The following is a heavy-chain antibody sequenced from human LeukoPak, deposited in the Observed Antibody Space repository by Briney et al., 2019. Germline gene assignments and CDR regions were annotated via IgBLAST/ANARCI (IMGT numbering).Heavy chain of an antibody. J-gene: IGHJ4*02. CDR1: GYTFTSYG. CDR2: INPNSGGT. CDR3: ARADTAMVTVDY. V-gene: IGHV1-2*02. D-gene: IGHD5-18*01. Sequence: ASVKVSCKASGYTFTSYGISWVRQAPGQGLEWMGWINPNSGGTNYAQKFQGRVTMTRDTSISTAYMELSRLRSDDTAVYYCARADTAMVTVDYWGQGTLVTVSS.